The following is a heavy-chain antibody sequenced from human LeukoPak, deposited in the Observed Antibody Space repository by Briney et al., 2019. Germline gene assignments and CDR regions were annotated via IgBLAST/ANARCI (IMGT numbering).Heavy chain of an antibody. CDR3: ARQADYASGWYTF. CDR1: GFSFSDYW. CDR2: IYGGNSDT. D-gene: IGHD6-19*01. Sequence: GESLKISCQGSGFSFSDYWIGWVRQMPGKGLEWMGIIYGGNSDTRYSPSFQGQVTISADKSIRTAFLQWSSLKPSDTAMYYCARQADYASGWYTFWGQGALVTAPS. J-gene: IGHJ4*02. V-gene: IGHV5-51*01.